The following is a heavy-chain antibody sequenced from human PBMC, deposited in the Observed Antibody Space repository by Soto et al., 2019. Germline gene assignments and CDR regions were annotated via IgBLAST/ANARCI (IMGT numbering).Heavy chain of an antibody. V-gene: IGHV4-31*03. D-gene: IGHD3-22*01. CDR1: GGSISSGGYY. CDR3: ATLGAPEYYYDSSGYLDY. CDR2: IYYSGST. J-gene: IGHJ4*02. Sequence: TSETLSHTCTVSGGSISSGGYYWSWIRQHPGKGLEWIGYIYYSGSTYYNPSLKSRVTISVDTSKNQFSLKLSSVTAADTAVYYCATLGAPEYYYDSSGYLDYWGQGTLVTVSS.